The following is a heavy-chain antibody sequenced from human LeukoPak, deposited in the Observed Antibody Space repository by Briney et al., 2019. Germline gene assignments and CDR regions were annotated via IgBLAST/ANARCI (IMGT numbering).Heavy chain of an antibody. CDR3: ARDGTTVTHNPYEVGAFDI. CDR1: GDSITTNSYW. J-gene: IGHJ3*02. Sequence: SETLSLTCSLSGDSITTNSYWWGWIRQSPEKGLEWIGSIYSSGNSYYNPSLKSRATISPDTSKNQYSLRLTSVTAADTAVYYCARDGTTVTHNPYEVGAFDIWGQGTVVTVSS. V-gene: IGHV4-39*02. CDR2: IYSSGNS. D-gene: IGHD4-17*01.